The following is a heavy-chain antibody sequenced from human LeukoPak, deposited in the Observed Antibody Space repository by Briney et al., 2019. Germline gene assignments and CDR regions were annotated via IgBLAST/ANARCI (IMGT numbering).Heavy chain of an antibody. V-gene: IGHV4-34*01. CDR3: ARHVVALGFDY. CDR1: GGSFSGYY. J-gene: IGHJ4*02. D-gene: IGHD3-22*01. Sequence: SETLSLTCAVYGGSFSGYYWSWIRQPPGKGLEWIGEINHSGSTNYNPSLKSRITISVDTSKNQFFLKLSSVTAADTAVYYCARHVVALGFDYWGQGTLVTVSS. CDR2: INHSGST.